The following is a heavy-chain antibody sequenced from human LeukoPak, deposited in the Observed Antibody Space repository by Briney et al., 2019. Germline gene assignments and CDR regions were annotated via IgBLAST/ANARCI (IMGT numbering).Heavy chain of an antibody. CDR3: SRRARDAYNYDACDI. Sequence: SGTLSLTCAVSGGSISTYCTSWVRQPPGKGLKWIGYIYYRGNTNYNPSVQSRVSISVDTSKNQFSLKLTSVTAADTAGYDSSRRARDAYNYDACDICGGGTMVTVSS. D-gene: IGHD5-24*01. CDR1: GGSISTYC. V-gene: IGHV4-59*08. CDR2: IYYRGNT. J-gene: IGHJ3*02.